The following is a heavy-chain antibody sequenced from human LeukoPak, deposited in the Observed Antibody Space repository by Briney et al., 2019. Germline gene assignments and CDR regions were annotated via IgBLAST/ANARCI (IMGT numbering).Heavy chain of an antibody. V-gene: IGHV3-53*01. D-gene: IGHD5-18*01. CDR3: ARESGYSYGLAGFFDY. Sequence: PGGSLRLSCAASGFTVTSNYMSWVRQAPGKGLEWASVIYGDGRIHYADSVKGRFTISRDDSKNTLYLQMNSLRAEDTAVYYCARESGYSYGLAGFFDYWGQGTLVTVSS. CDR1: GFTVTSNY. CDR2: IYGDGRI. J-gene: IGHJ4*02.